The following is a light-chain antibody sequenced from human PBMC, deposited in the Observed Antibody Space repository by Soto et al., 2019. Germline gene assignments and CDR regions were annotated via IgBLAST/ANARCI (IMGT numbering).Light chain of an antibody. CDR3: QQYNSYSPT. Sequence: DIQMTQSPSTLSASEGDRVTITCRASQSMSSGLAWYQQKPGKAPKLLIYKASSLESGVPSRFSGSGSGTEFTLTISSLQPDDFATYYCQQYNSYSPTFGQGTKVEIK. CDR1: QSMSSG. CDR2: KAS. J-gene: IGKJ1*01. V-gene: IGKV1-5*03.